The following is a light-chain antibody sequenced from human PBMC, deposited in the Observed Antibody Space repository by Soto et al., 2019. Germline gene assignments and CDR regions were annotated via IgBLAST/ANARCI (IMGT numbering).Light chain of an antibody. CDR3: AAWDDSLDGVV. J-gene: IGLJ2*01. CDR2: FDD. Sequence: QSVLTQPPSVSEAPRQRVTISCSGSTSNIGNNAVSWYQQFPGKAPTLIIYFDDLLPSGVSDRFSGSKSGTSASLAISGLQSEDEVDYYCAAWDDSLDGVVFGGGTQLTVL. V-gene: IGLV1-36*01. CDR1: TSNIGNNA.